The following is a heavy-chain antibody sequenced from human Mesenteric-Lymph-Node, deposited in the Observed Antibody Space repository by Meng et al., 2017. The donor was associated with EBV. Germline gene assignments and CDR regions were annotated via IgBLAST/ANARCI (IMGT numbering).Heavy chain of an antibody. Sequence: QVQLQQWGAGLLKPSETLSLTCTVSGGSVSSGSYYWSWIRQPPGKGLEWIGYIYYSGSTNYNPSLKSRVTISVDTSKNQFSLKLSSVTAADTAVYYCALIIVGATHFDYWGQGTLVTVSS. CDR3: ALIIVGATHFDY. J-gene: IGHJ4*02. CDR2: IYYSGST. D-gene: IGHD1-26*01. CDR1: GGSVSSGSYY. V-gene: IGHV4-61*01.